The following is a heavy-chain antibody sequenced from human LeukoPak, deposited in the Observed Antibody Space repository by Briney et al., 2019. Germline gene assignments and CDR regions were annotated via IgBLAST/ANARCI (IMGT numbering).Heavy chain of an antibody. Sequence: ASVKVSCKVSGYTLTELSMHWVRQAPGKGLEWMGGFDPEDGETIYAQKFQGRVTMTEDTSTDTAYMELSSLRSEDTAVYYCARENTAIEYYYYYYYMDVWGKGTTVTVSS. J-gene: IGHJ6*03. D-gene: IGHD5-18*01. CDR2: FDPEDGET. CDR3: ARENTAIEYYYYYYYMDV. V-gene: IGHV1-24*01. CDR1: GYTLTELS.